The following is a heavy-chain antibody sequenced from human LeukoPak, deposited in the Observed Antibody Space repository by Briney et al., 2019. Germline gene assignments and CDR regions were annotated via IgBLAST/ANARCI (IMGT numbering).Heavy chain of an antibody. CDR1: GGTFSSYA. CDR2: VIPIFGTA. J-gene: IGHJ4*02. V-gene: IGHV1-69*13. CDR3: ARAALTSPQPFDY. D-gene: IGHD1-14*01. Sequence: SVKVSCTAPGGTFSSYAISWVRQAPGQGLEWMGGVIPIFGTANYAQKFQGRVTITADESTSTAYMELSSLRSEDTAVYYCARAALTSPQPFDYWGQGTLVTVSS.